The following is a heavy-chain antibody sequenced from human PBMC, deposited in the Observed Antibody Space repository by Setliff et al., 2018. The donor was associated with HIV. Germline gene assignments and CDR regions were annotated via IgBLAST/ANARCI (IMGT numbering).Heavy chain of an antibody. D-gene: IGHD1-26*01. CDR1: GFTFRNYK. Sequence: PGGSLRLSCAASGFTFRNYKFNWVRQAPGRGLEWVSSISIGSGGAIDYADSVQGRFTISRDNSKNSLYLQMNSLRVEDTAVYYCARWGSGSYERVFDYWGQGMLVTVSS. CDR2: ISIGSGGAI. J-gene: IGHJ4*02. CDR3: ARWGSGSYERVFDY. V-gene: IGHV3-48*03.